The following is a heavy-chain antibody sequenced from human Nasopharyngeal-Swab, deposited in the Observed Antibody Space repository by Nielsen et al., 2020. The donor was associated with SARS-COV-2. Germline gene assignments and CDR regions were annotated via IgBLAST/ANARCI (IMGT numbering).Heavy chain of an antibody. Sequence: ASVKVSCKTSGYIFTSYGINWVRQAPGQGLEWMGWINNYNGDTNYAEKLQGRVTMTTDTSTSTAYMELKSLRSDDTAIYYCARDYVTLVYSTPTPDSWGQGTLVTVSS. CDR3: ARDYVTLVYSTPTPDS. J-gene: IGHJ4*02. V-gene: IGHV1-18*01. CDR2: INNYNGDT. D-gene: IGHD2-8*01. CDR1: GYIFTSYG.